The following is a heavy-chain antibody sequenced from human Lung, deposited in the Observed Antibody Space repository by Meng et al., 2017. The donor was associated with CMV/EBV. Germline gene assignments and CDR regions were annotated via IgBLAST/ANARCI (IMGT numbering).Heavy chain of an antibody. V-gene: IGHV4-4*02. J-gene: IGHJ4*02. Sequence: VPPQESGPGLVKPSGTLSLTWAVPGGSISSSNWWSWVRQPPGKGLEWIGEIYHSGSTNYNPSLKSRVTISVDKSKNQFSLKLSSVTAAGTAVYYCASFPPPGKQWLVTDYWGQGTLVTVSS. CDR2: IYHSGST. CDR1: GGSISSSNW. D-gene: IGHD6-19*01. CDR3: ASFPPPGKQWLVTDY.